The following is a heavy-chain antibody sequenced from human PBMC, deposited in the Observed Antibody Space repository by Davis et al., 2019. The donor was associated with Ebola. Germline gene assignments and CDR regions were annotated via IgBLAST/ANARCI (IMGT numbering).Heavy chain of an antibody. CDR1: GGTFSSYA. Sequence: AASVKVSCKASGGTFSSYAISWVRQAPGQGLEWMGRIIPILGTANYAQKFQGRVTITADKSTSTAYMELSSLRSEDTAVYYCARVTTTVLDWYFDLWGRGTLVTVSS. CDR3: ARVTTTVLDWYFDL. J-gene: IGHJ2*01. D-gene: IGHD4-17*01. V-gene: IGHV1-69*04. CDR2: IIPILGTA.